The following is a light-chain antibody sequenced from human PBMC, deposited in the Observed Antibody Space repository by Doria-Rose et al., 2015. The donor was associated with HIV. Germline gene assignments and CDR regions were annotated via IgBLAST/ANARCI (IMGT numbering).Light chain of an antibody. CDR2: DGS. J-gene: IGKJ1*01. V-gene: IGKV3-20*01. CDR3: HQYGTSWT. CDR1: QSFSSTY. Sequence: TQSPGTLSLSPGERATFSCRASQSFSSTYLAWYQQKPGQAPSLLIYDGSTRATGIPDRFSASGSGTDFTLTINRLEPEDFALYYCHQYGTSWTFGQGTKVEI.